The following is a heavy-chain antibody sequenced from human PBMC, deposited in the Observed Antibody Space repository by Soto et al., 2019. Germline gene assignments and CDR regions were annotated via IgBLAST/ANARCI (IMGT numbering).Heavy chain of an antibody. J-gene: IGHJ4*02. CDR3: VRGKTKAHFDS. CDR1: GDSIKYYY. D-gene: IGHD3-10*01. CDR2: IYYSGAT. Sequence: QVQLQESGPGLVKPSETLSLTCSVSGDSIKYYYWNWIRQPPGKGLEWIGYIYYSGATNYNPSLKSRVTISKNQFSLQLSSVTAADTAVYYCVRGKTKAHFDSWGQGILVTVSS. V-gene: IGHV4-59*01.